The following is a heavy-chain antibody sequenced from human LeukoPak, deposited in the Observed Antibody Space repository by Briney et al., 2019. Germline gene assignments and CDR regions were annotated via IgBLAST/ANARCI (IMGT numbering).Heavy chain of an antibody. J-gene: IGHJ4*02. D-gene: IGHD3-22*01. CDR1: GYTFTSYA. CDR3: ARVRGYYDSSGYYY. Sequence: ASVKVSCKASGYTFTSYAMHWVRQAPGQRLEWMGWINAGNGNTKYSQEFQGRVTITRDTSASTAYMELSRLRSDDTAVYYCARVRGYYDSSGYYYWGQGTLVTVSS. V-gene: IGHV1-3*01. CDR2: INAGNGNT.